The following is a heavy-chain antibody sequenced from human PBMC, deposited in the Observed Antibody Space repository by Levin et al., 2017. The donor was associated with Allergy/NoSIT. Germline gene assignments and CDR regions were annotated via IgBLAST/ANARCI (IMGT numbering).Heavy chain of an antibody. D-gene: IGHD1-20*01. V-gene: IGHV3-23*01. Sequence: GGSLRLSCAASGIALSDYAISWVRQAPGKGLEWVSGIKGGNGGTYYADSVKGRFTVSRDISKNTLYLQMSGLRGDDTGIYYCAKLNWRAATNRWGQGTLVPVSS. J-gene: IGHJ5*02. CDR2: IKGGNGGT. CDR3: AKLNWRAATNR. CDR1: GIALSDYA.